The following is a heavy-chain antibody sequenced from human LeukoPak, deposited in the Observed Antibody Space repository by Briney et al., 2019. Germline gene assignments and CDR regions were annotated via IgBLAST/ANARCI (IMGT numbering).Heavy chain of an antibody. CDR3: ARALGYYDSSGLDY. J-gene: IGHJ4*02. CDR1: GGTFSSYA. CDR2: IISIFGTA. V-gene: IGHV1-69*06. Sequence: GASVKVSCKASGGTFSSYAISWVRQAPGQGLEWMGRIISIFGTANYAQKFQGRVTITADKSTSTAYMELSSLRSEDTAVYYCARALGYYDSSGLDYWGQGTLVTVSS. D-gene: IGHD3-22*01.